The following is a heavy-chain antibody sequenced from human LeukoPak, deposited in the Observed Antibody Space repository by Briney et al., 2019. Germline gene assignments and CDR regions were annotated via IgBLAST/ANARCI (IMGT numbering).Heavy chain of an antibody. CDR1: GGSFSSYG. CDR3: AREDHTANNWFDP. V-gene: IGHV1-69*13. D-gene: IGHD5-18*01. Sequence: ASVKVSCKASGGSFSSYGISWVRQAPGQGLEWMGGIIPMLGRSNYAQKFQGRVTISADESTSTAYMEMSSLRSEDTAVYYCAREDHTANNWFDPWGQGTLVTVSS. CDR2: IIPMLGRS. J-gene: IGHJ5*02.